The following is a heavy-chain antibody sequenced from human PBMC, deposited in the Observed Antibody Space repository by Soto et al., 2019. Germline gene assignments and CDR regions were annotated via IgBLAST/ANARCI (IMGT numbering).Heavy chain of an antibody. CDR3: ATNYGSGSTHFDY. CDR2: IIPMLGMS. V-gene: IGHV1-69*02. Sequence: QVQLVQSGAEVKKPGSSVRVSCTASGDTFNFYTISWVRQVPGQGPEWMGRIIPMLGMSNYAQKFQGRATIMADKSTSAVYVNVSGLTSEDTAVYYCATNYGSGSTHFDYWGQGTLVTVSS. CDR1: GDTFNFYT. D-gene: IGHD3-10*01. J-gene: IGHJ4*02.